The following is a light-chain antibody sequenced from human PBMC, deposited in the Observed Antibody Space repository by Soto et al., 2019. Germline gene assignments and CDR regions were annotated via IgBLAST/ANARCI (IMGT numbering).Light chain of an antibody. Sequence: DIQMTQSPSTLSASVGDRVTITCRASQSISNWLAWYQQKAGKAPKLLIYRASSLQSGVPSRFTGSGSGTEFTLTSSSLQPDDFATYYCQQYDTYWTFGQGTKVVIK. V-gene: IGKV1-5*03. CDR3: QQYDTYWT. CDR2: RAS. J-gene: IGKJ1*01. CDR1: QSISNW.